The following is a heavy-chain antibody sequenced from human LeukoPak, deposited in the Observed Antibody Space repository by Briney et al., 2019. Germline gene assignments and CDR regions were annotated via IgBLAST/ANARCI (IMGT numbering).Heavy chain of an antibody. CDR1: GGSISSGDYY. D-gene: IGHD6-13*01. J-gene: IGHJ6*04. Sequence: SETLSLTCTVSGGSISSGDYYWSWIRQPPGKGLEWIGEINHSGSTNYNPSLESRVTISVDTSKNQFSLELSSVTAADTAVYYCARGETGGTSWYYYYYGMDVWGKGTTVTVSS. CDR2: INHSGST. V-gene: IGHV4-34*01. CDR3: ARGETGGTSWYYYYYGMDV.